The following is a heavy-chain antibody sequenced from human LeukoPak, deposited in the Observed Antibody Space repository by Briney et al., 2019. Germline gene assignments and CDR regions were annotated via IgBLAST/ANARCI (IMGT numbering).Heavy chain of an antibody. CDR1: GYTFTGYY. CDR2: INPNSGGT. CDR3: ARDRRRILTGYGTFDY. J-gene: IGHJ4*02. Sequence: ASVKVSCKASGYTFTGYYMHWVRQAPGQGLEWMGWINPNSGGTNYAQKFQGRVTMTRDTSISTAYMELSRLRSDDTAVYYCARDRRRILTGYGTFDYWGQGTLVTVSS. D-gene: IGHD3-9*01. V-gene: IGHV1-2*02.